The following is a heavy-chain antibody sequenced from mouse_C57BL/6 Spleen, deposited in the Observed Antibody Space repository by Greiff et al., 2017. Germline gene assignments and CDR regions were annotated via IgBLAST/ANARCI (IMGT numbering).Heavy chain of an antibody. CDR3: ARGRLFFDY. CDR2: KSYDGSN. CDR1: GYSITSGYF. D-gene: IGHD1-1*01. J-gene: IGHJ2*01. V-gene: IGHV3-6*01. Sequence: ESGPGLVKPSQSLSLTCSVSGYSITSGYFWNWIRQFPGNKLEWMGYKSYDGSNNYNPSLKNRISITRDTSKNQFFLKLNSVTTEDTATYYCARGRLFFDYWGQGTTLTVSS.